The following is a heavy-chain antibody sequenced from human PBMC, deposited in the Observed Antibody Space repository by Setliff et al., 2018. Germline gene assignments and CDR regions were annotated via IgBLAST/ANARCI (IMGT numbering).Heavy chain of an antibody. V-gene: IGHV4-4*07. D-gene: IGHD6-19*01. J-gene: IGHJ6*03. CDR1: GGAISSYY. Sequence: PSETLSLTCTVSGGAISSYYWSWIRQPAGKGLEWIGHIYIGGSANYNPSLKSRVTMSIDTSKNQFSLKLNSVTAADMAVYYCAREQWLDPPGYYYMDVWAKGTTVTVSS. CDR2: IYIGGSA. CDR3: AREQWLDPPGYYYMDV.